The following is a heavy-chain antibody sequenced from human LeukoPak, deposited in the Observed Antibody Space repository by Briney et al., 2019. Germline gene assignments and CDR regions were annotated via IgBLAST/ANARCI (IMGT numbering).Heavy chain of an antibody. D-gene: IGHD3-9*01. V-gene: IGHV3-23*01. CDR3: AKDHGDIWEDGMDV. CDR2: ISGSGGST. Sequence: GGSLRLSCAASGFTFSSYAMSWVRQAPGKGLEWVSAISGSGGSTYYADSVKGRFTISRGNSKNTLYLQMNSLRAEDTAVYYCAKDHGDIWEDGMDVWGQGTTVTVSS. J-gene: IGHJ6*02. CDR1: GFTFSSYA.